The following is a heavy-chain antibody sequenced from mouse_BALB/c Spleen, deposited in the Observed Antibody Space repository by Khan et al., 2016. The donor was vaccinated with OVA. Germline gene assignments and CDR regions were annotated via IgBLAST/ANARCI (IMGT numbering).Heavy chain of an antibody. CDR3: ARRSPRWDFDY. CDR1: GYTFINYW. V-gene: IGHV1-7*01. Sequence: QIQLVQSGAELAKPGASVKMSCKVSGYTFINYWIFWVKQRLGQGLVWIGYINPSTGYTEYNQNFKDKATLTADKSSSKAYMQLSSLTSEDSAVYYCARRSPRWDFDYTGQGTTLTDSS. CDR2: INPSTGYT. J-gene: IGHJ2*01. D-gene: IGHD1-1*01.